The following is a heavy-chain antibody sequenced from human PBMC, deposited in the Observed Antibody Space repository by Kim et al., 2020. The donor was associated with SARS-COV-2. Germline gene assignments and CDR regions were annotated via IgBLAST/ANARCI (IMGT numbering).Heavy chain of an antibody. J-gene: IGHJ6*02. D-gene: IGHD1-26*01. V-gene: IGHV3-74*01. CDR3: ARGAMAGGMDV. Sequence: RYLDSVKGRFTISRDNTKNTVYLQINSVRAEDTGVYYCARGAMAGGMDVWGQGTTVIVSS.